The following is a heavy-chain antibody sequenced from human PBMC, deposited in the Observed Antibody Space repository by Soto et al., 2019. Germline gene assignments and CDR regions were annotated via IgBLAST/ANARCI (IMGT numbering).Heavy chain of an antibody. CDR1: GGSFSGYY. Sequence: SETLSLTCAVYGGSFSGYYWSWIRQPPGKGLEWIGEINHSGSTNYNPSLKSRVTISVDTSKNQFSLKLSSVTAADTAVYYCASIFGRITIFGVVTMGYFDYWGQGTLVTVSS. CDR2: INHSGST. D-gene: IGHD3-3*01. J-gene: IGHJ4*02. CDR3: ASIFGRITIFGVVTMGYFDY. V-gene: IGHV4-34*01.